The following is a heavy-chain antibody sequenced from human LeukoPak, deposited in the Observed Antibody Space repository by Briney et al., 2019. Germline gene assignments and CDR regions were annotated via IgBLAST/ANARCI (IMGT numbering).Heavy chain of an antibody. J-gene: IGHJ4*02. CDR3: ARLLDHQIVQSNSIRDY. CDR2: INHSGST. Sequence: SETLSLTCAVYGGSFSGYYWSWIRQPPGKGLEWIGEINHSGSTNYNPSLKSRVTISVDTSKNQFSLKLSSVTAADTAVYYCARLLDHQIVQSNSIRDYWGQGTLVTVSS. V-gene: IGHV4-34*01. CDR1: GGSFSGYY. D-gene: IGHD2/OR15-2a*01.